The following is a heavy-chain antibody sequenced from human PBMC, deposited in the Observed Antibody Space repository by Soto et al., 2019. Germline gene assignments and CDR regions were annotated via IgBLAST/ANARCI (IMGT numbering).Heavy chain of an antibody. V-gene: IGHV1-69*06. CDR3: AAFDRSDYGYYYAMDV. CDR2: IIPPFGTA. D-gene: IGHD3-22*01. J-gene: IGHJ6*02. CDR1: GGTFSSHV. Sequence: QVQLVQSGAEVKKPGSSVKVSCKASGGTFSSHVINWVRQAPGQGLQWMGSIIPPFGTANYAQKFQGRVTITADKSTSIAYMELSSLRSEDTAVYCCAAFDRSDYGYYYAMDVWGQGTTVTVSS.